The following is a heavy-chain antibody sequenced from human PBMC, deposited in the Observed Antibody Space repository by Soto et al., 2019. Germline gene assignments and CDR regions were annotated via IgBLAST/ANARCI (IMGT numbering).Heavy chain of an antibody. Sequence: PSETLSLTCTVSGGSISPYYWSWIRQPPGKGLEWVGYIYYGGSTSYNPSLKSRVTISLETSKSQFSLRLSSVTAADTAVYYCTRLGEYEMSIDPWGPGTLVTVS. CDR1: GGSISPYY. CDR2: IYYGGST. CDR3: TRLGEYEMSIDP. D-gene: IGHD2-21*01. V-gene: IGHV4-59*08. J-gene: IGHJ5*02.